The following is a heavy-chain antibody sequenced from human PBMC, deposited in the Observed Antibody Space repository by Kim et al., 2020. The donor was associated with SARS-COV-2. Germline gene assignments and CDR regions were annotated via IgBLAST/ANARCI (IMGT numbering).Heavy chain of an antibody. CDR1: GFTFSSYA. J-gene: IGHJ6*02. D-gene: IGHD3-10*01. Sequence: GGSLRLSCAASGFTFSSYAMSWVRQAPGKGLEWVSAISGSGGSTYYADSVKGRFTISRDNSKNTLYLQMNSLRAEDTAVYYCAKSYNSGYYYYYGMDVWGQGTTVTVSS. CDR3: AKSYNSGYYYYYGMDV. V-gene: IGHV3-23*01. CDR2: ISGSGGST.